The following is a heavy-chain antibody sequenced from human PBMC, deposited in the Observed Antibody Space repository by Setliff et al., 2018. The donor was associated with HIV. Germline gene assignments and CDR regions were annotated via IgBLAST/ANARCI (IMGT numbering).Heavy chain of an antibody. J-gene: IGHJ4*02. CDR2: ISWNSDSI. V-gene: IGHV3-9*01. CDR3: ARDYTLRSDYPETFDY. D-gene: IGHD4-17*01. CDR1: GFTFDDYA. Sequence: PGGSLRLSCAASGFTFDDYAMHWVRQAPGKGLEWVSSISWNSDSIGYADSVKGRFTISRDNAKNSLYLQMNSLRDEDTALYYCARDYTLRSDYPETFDYWGQGTLVTVSS.